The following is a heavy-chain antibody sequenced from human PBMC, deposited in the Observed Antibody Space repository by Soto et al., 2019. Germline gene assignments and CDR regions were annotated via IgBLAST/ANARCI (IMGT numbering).Heavy chain of an antibody. CDR2: ISYSGST. D-gene: IGHD1-7*01. V-gene: IGHV4-31*03. J-gene: IGHJ4*02. CDR1: GVSISSAGYY. Sequence: SETLSLTCTVSGVSISSAGYYWTWIRQPPGKGLEWMGYISYSGSTYYNPSLKSRITISLDTSKSQFSLNLTSVTAADTAVYYCVSRDPGTSVDYWGQGTLVTVSS. CDR3: VSRDPGTSVDY.